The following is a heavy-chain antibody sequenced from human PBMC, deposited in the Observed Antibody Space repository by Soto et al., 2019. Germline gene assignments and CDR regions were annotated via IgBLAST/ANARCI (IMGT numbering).Heavy chain of an antibody. D-gene: IGHD5-18*01. CDR1: VFTFSDYY. J-gene: IGHJ4*02. CDR3: ARDLSAGYSYGTFGY. CDR2: ISSSGSTI. V-gene: IGHV3-11*01. Sequence: AGGSLRLSCAASVFTFSDYYMSWIRQAPGKGLEWVSYISSSGSTIYYADSVKGRFTISRDNAKNSLYLQMNSLRAEDTAVYYCARDLSAGYSYGTFGYWGQGTLVTVSS.